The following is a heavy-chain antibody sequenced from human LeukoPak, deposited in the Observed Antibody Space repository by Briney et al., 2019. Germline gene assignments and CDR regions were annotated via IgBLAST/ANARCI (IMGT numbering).Heavy chain of an antibody. CDR1: GFTFSSYG. Sequence: QTGRSLRLSCAASGFTFSSYGMSWVRQAPGKGLEWVSAISGSGGTTYYADSVKGRFTISRDNAKNTLYLQMNSLRAEDTAVYYCATTAPRYDSSGYGLDYWGQGTLVTVSS. CDR2: ISGSGGTT. V-gene: IGHV3-23*01. D-gene: IGHD3-22*01. CDR3: ATTAPRYDSSGYGLDY. J-gene: IGHJ4*02.